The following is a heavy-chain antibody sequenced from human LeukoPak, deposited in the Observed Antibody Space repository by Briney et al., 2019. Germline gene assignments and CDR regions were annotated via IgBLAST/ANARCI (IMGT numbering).Heavy chain of an antibody. CDR3: ARTSANWFDA. J-gene: IGHJ5*02. CDR1: GYTFANNW. D-gene: IGHD6-25*01. CDR2: IYPGDSHT. Sequence: GASLEISCKGAGYTFANNWIGWVRQVPGKGVEWMGIIYPGDSHTSYNPSFQGHVTMSADKSTNTAYLQWSSLKASDPAIYYFARTSANWFDAWGQGTLVTVSS. V-gene: IGHV5-51*01.